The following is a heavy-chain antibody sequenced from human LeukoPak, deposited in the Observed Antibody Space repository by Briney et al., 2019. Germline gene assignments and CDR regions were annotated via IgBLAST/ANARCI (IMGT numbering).Heavy chain of an antibody. CDR1: GFTVGNYW. CDR3: ARGGVDF. Sequence: GGSLRLSCAVSGFTVGNYWMHWVRQTPGKGLVWVSRINTDGSSINHADSVKGRFTISRDNAKNTLYLQMNTLRAEDTAVYYCARGGVDFWGQGTLVTVSS. CDR2: INTDGSSI. V-gene: IGHV3-74*01. J-gene: IGHJ4*02.